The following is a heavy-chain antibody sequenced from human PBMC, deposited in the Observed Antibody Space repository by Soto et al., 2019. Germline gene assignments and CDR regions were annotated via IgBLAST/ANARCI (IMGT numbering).Heavy chain of an antibody. Sequence: QVQLVQSRGEVKKPGASVKVSCKTSGYSFTTYGISWVRQAPGQGLEWMGWISGYNGNTNYAQKLQGRVTMTTDTSXXTAYKELRTLRSDDTAVYYCAREGPAPYYYYGMDVWGQGSTVTVSS. J-gene: IGHJ6*02. CDR1: GYSFTTYG. V-gene: IGHV1-18*01. CDR3: AREGPAPYYYYGMDV. CDR2: ISGYNGNT.